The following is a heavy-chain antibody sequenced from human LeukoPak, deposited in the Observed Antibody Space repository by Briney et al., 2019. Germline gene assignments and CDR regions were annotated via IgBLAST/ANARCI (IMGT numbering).Heavy chain of an antibody. V-gene: IGHV1-69*13. J-gene: IGHJ2*01. CDR1: GCSFSSYA. CDR2: IIPIFRTA. D-gene: IGHD4-11*01. Sequence: GASVKVSCKASGCSFSSYAISWVRQAPAQGLEWMGGIIPIFRTANYAQKFQGRVTITADESTSTAYMELSSLRSEDTVVYYCARGVYSDYIGWYFDLWGRGTLVTVSS. CDR3: ARGVYSDYIGWYFDL.